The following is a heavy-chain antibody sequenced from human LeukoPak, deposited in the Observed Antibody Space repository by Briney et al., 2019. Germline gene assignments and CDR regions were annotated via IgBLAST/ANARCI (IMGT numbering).Heavy chain of an antibody. V-gene: IGHV3-66*01. CDR1: GFTVSSNY. CDR2: IYSGGST. D-gene: IGHD5-24*01. J-gene: IGHJ3*02. CDR3: AKEMATMNAFDI. Sequence: GGSLRLSCAASGFTVSSNYMSWVRQAPGKGLEWVSVIYSGGSTDYKDSVKDRFIISRDNSKNTLYLQMNSLRAEDTVVYYCAKEMATMNAFDIWGQGTMVTVSS.